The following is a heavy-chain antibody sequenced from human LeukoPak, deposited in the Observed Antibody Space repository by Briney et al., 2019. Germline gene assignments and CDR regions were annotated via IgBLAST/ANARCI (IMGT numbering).Heavy chain of an antibody. CDR3: ASRVEYSSSSTDY. V-gene: IGHV3-23*01. J-gene: IGHJ4*02. Sequence: GGSLRLSCAASGFTFSSYAMSWVRQAPGKGLEWVSAISGRGGSTYYADSVKGRFTISRDNSKNTLYLQMNSLRAEDTAVYYCASRVEYSSSSTDYWGQGTLVTVSS. CDR2: ISGRGGST. D-gene: IGHD6-6*01. CDR1: GFTFSSYA.